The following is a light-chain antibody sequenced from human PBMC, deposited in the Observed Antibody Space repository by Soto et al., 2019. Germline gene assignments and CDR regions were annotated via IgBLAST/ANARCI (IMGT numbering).Light chain of an antibody. CDR1: QSVSSN. V-gene: IGKV3-15*01. J-gene: IGKJ1*01. Sequence: EIVMTQSPATLSVSPGERATLSCRASQSVSSNLAWYQQKPGQAPRLLIYGASTRATGITARFSGSGSGTEVTLTISSLQSADFAVYYCQQYNNWAPWTFGQGTKVEIK. CDR2: GAS. CDR3: QQYNNWAPWT.